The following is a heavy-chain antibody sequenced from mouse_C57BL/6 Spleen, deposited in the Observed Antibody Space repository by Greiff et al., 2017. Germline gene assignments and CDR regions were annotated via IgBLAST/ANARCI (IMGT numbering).Heavy chain of an antibody. V-gene: IGHV5-16*01. J-gene: IGHJ1*03. CDR3: ARETFITTDWYFDV. D-gene: IGHD1-1*01. CDR2: INYDGSST. CDR1: GFTFSDYY. Sequence: EVKVVESEGGLVQPGSSMKLSCPASGFTFSDYYMAWVRQVPEKGLEWVANINYDGSSTYYLDSLKSRFISSRDNAKNILYLQMSSLKSEDAATYYCARETFITTDWYFDVWGTGTTVTVSS.